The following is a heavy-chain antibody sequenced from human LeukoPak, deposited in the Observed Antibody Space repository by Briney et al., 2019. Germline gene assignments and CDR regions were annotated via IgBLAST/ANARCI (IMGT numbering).Heavy chain of an antibody. J-gene: IGHJ4*02. V-gene: IGHV4-59*02. CDR1: GGSVTTHY. D-gene: IGHD3-3*02. CDR3: ARGTLAYYFES. Sequence: SETLSLTCTVSGGSVTTHYSSWIRQSPGKGLEWIGYVYYTESANYNPSLKSRATISVDTSRNQFSLQLSYVTAADTAVYYCARGTLAYYFESWGQGTLVTVSS. CDR2: VYYTESA.